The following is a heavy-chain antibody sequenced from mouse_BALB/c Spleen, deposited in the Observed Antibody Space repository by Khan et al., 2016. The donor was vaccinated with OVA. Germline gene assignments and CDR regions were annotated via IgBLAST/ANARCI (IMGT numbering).Heavy chain of an antibody. J-gene: IGHJ3*01. CDR2: ISRAATST. Sequence: ELVESGGGLVEPGGSLKLSCAASGFTFSSFVMSWVRQTPEKRLEWVATISRAATSTYYPDSVKGRFTISRDNAKNTLYLQMNSLRSDDTAIYYCTNGNYGWFAYWGQGTLVTVST. V-gene: IGHV5-9-3*01. CDR1: GFTFSSFV. CDR3: TNGNYGWFAY. D-gene: IGHD2-1*01.